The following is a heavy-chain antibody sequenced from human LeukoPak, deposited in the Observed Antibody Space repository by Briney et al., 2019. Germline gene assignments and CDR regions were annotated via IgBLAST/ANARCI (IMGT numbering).Heavy chain of an antibody. CDR3: APGGNEAFDI. Sequence: PGGSLRLSCAASGFTFSSYWMSWVRQAPGKGLEWVANIKQDGSEKYYVDSVKGRFTISRDNAKSSLYLQTNSLRAEDTAVYYCAPGGNEAFDIWGQGTMVTVSS. D-gene: IGHD4-23*01. J-gene: IGHJ3*02. CDR2: IKQDGSEK. V-gene: IGHV3-7*03. CDR1: GFTFSSYW.